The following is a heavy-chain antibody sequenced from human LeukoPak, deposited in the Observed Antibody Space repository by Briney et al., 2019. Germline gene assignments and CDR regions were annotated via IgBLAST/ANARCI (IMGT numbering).Heavy chain of an antibody. Sequence: PGGSLRLSCAASGFTFSSYAMSWVRQAPGKGLEWVSAISGSGGSTYYADSVKGRFTISRDNSKNTLYLQMNSLRAEDTAVYYCASSYSGSPSVPYVVQGFDPWGQGTLVTVSS. J-gene: IGHJ5*02. V-gene: IGHV3-23*01. CDR2: ISGSGGST. CDR1: GFTFSSYA. CDR3: ASSYSGSPSVPYVVQGFDP. D-gene: IGHD3-10*01.